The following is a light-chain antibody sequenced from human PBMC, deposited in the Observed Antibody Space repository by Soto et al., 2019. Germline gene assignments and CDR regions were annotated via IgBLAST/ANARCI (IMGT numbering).Light chain of an antibody. CDR2: KAS. CDR1: QTVMNW. Sequence: DIRMTQSPSTLSASVGDTVAITCRASQTVMNWLAWYQQKPGKAPRLLIYKASKLESGVPSRFSGSGSGTEFTLTISSLQPDDFATYYCQQYSSYLYTFGQGTKLEI. CDR3: QQYSSYLYT. J-gene: IGKJ2*01. V-gene: IGKV1-5*03.